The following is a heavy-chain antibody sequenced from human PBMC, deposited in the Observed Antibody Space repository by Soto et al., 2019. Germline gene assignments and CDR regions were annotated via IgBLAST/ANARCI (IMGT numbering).Heavy chain of an antibody. CDR1: GGTPSNSA. J-gene: IGHJ6*02. V-gene: IGHV1-69*01. Sequence: QVHLRLQAGPEEKQPGSSVKVFYKPSGGTPSNSAISWVRQPPGHGIEWMGGIIPVFELVKYAQSIQGRVTITADEITNTDEIELSSLGPEETAWYYCPAGGIVVVGSRAYYGMDVWGQGTTVTVSS. CDR2: IIPVFELV. D-gene: IGHD6-19*01. CDR3: PAGGIVVVGSRAYYGMDV.